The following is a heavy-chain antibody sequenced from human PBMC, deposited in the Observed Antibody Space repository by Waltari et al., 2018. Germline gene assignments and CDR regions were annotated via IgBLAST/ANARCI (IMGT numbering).Heavy chain of an antibody. CDR3: ARGFSADDSSGRIFDY. J-gene: IGHJ4*02. D-gene: IGHD3-22*01. CDR1: GGSFSGYY. CDR2: IKHSGSA. V-gene: IGHV4-34*04. Sequence: QVQLQQWGAGLLKPSETLSLTCAVYGGSFSGYYWSWIRQPPGKGLEWIGEIKHSGSATTNPSLKRRDTISVDTSKNQFSLKLSSVTAADTAVYYCARGFSADDSSGRIFDYWGQGTLVTVSS.